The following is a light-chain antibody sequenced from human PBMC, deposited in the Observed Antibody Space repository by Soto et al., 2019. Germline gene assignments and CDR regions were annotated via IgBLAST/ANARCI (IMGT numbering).Light chain of an antibody. J-gene: IGKJ1*01. CDR1: QSVSIW. V-gene: IGKV1-5*01. CDR3: QQYYNYWT. Sequence: DIQMTQSPSTLSASVGDRVTITCRASQSVSIWLAWYQQRPGKPPKLLIYDASSLQSGVPSKFSGGGSGTEFTLTISSLQPDDFATYYCQQYYNYWTFGQGTKVDIK. CDR2: DAS.